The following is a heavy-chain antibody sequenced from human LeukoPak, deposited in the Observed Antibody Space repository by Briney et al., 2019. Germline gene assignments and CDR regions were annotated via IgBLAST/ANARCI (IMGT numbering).Heavy chain of an antibody. V-gene: IGHV4-59*01. Sequence: PSETLSLTCTVSGGSISSYYWSWIRQPPGKGLEWIGYVYYSGRTNYNPSLKSRVTISVDTSKNQFSLKLSSVTAADTAVYYCARFGGIYSYFDYGGQGALVAVSS. CDR2: VYYSGRT. CDR3: ARFGGIYSYFDY. CDR1: GGSISSYY. J-gene: IGHJ4*02. D-gene: IGHD1-26*01.